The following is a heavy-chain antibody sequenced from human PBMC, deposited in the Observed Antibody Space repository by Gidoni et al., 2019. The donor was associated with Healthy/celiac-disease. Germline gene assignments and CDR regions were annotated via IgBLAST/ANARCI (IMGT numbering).Heavy chain of an antibody. CDR1: GYSFTSYC. V-gene: IGHV5-51*01. D-gene: IGHD2-21*02. CDR2: IYPGDSDA. Sequence: EVQLVQSGAEVKTPGESLKISCKGSGYSFTSYCIGWVRQMPGKGLEWMGIIYPGDSDARYSPSVQGQVNISADKSISTAYLQWSSLRASDTAMYYCARLRGPYCGGDCYSGWFDPWGQGTLVTVSS. J-gene: IGHJ5*02. CDR3: ARLRGPYCGGDCYSGWFDP.